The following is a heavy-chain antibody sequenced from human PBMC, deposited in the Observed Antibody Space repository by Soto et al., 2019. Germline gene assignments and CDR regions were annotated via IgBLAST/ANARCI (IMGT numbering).Heavy chain of an antibody. Sequence: QVQLVQSGAEVKKPGASVKVSCKASGYTFTNYGIIWVRQAPGQGLEWMGWICTYNGNTNFAQKLQGRVTMTTDTSASTAYMELRSLRSDDTAVYYCARSGYCSSTSCPLKYYYYGMDVWGQGTTVTVSS. J-gene: IGHJ6*02. CDR2: ICTYNGNT. D-gene: IGHD2-2*01. CDR1: GYTFTNYG. CDR3: ARSGYCSSTSCPLKYYYYGMDV. V-gene: IGHV1-18*01.